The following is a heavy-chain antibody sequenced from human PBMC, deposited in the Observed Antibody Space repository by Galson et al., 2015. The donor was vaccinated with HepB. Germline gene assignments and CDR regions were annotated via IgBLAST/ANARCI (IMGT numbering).Heavy chain of an antibody. Sequence: SLRLSCAGSGFTFSSYPMSWVRQAPGKGLEWVSAVSGSGEATYFANSVGGRFIISRDNSKNTLYLQINRLRAEDTAVYYCAKDALTFGTPHYSDCWGQGALVTVSS. J-gene: IGHJ4*02. CDR1: GFTFSSYP. V-gene: IGHV3-23*01. D-gene: IGHD3/OR15-3a*01. CDR2: VSGSGEAT. CDR3: AKDALTFGTPHYSDC.